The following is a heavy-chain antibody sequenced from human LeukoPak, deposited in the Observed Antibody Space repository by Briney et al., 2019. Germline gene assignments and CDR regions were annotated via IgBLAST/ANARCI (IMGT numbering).Heavy chain of an antibody. Sequence: GASVKVSCKASGYTFTGDYMYWVRQAPGQGLEWMGWINPNSGGTKYAQKFQGRVTMTRDTSISTAYMELSRLRSDDTAVYYCARYRITMIVVDSYAFDIWGQGTMVTVSS. CDR2: INPNSGGT. V-gene: IGHV1-2*02. D-gene: IGHD3-22*01. J-gene: IGHJ3*02. CDR1: GYTFTGDY. CDR3: ARYRITMIVVDSYAFDI.